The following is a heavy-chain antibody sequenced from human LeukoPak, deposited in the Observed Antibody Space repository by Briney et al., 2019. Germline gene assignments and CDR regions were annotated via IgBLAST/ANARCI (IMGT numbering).Heavy chain of an antibody. CDR3: ARGGTAARLHYYYYMDV. CDR1: CRSNSSYY. J-gene: IGHJ6*03. D-gene: IGHD6-6*01. Sequence: ADTVSLTCTVSCRSNSSYYGSWIRHPRGKGLEWIGYIYTSGSTNHKPSLKSRVTITVNPSKHQFSLKLSFVTAADTAVYYCARGGTAARLHYYYYMDVWGKGTTVTVSS. V-gene: IGHV4-4*09. CDR2: IYTSGST.